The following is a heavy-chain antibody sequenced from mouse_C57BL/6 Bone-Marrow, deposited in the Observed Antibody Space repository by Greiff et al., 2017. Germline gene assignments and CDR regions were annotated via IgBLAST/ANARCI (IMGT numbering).Heavy chain of an antibody. CDR2: IDPSDSYT. J-gene: IGHJ3*01. CDR1: GYTFTSYW. D-gene: IGHD1-1*01. V-gene: IGHV1-59*01. CDR3: ARAGVYYGSSLAWFAY. Sequence: QVQLKQPGAELVRPGTSVTLSCKASGYTFTSYWMHWVKQRPGQGLEWIGVIDPSDSYTNYNQKFKGKATLTVDTSSSTAYMQLSSLTSEDSAVYYCARAGVYYGSSLAWFAYWGQGTLVTVSA.